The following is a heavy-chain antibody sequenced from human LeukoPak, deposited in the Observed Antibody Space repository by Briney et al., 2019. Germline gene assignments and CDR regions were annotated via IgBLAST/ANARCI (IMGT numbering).Heavy chain of an antibody. CDR2: INSDGSST. V-gene: IGHV3-74*01. Sequence: GGSLRLSCAASGVTFSSDWMHWVRQAPGKGLVWVSRINSDGSSTSYADSVKGRFTISRDNAKNTLYLQMNRLRAEDTAVYYCARAVRGGFDYWGQGTLVTVSS. CDR1: GVTFSSDW. J-gene: IGHJ4*02. CDR3: ARAVRGGFDY. D-gene: IGHD3-16*01.